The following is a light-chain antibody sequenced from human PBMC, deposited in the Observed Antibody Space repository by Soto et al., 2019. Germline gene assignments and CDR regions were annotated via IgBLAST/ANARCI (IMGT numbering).Light chain of an antibody. J-gene: IGKJ4*01. CDR3: QQYNNWPLT. CDR1: DSISSW. V-gene: IGKV1-5*01. Sequence: DIQMTQSPSTLSGSVGDTVTITCRASDSISSWLAWYQEKPGKAPNLLIYDASSLESGVPSRFSGSGSGTEFTLTISSLQSEDFAVYYCQQYNNWPLTFGGGTKVDIK. CDR2: DAS.